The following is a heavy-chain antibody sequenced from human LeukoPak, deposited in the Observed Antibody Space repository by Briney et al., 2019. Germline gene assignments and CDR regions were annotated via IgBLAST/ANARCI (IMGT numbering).Heavy chain of an antibody. J-gene: IGHJ4*02. CDR3: ASVQGGAVNY. CDR1: GFSLSSYS. Sequence: GGALRLSCAASGFSLSSYSMHWVRQAPGKGPEWVSYISSGRGSIYYVDSVKGRFTISRDKAKNSLYLQINSLRDEDTAVYYCASVQGGAVNYWGQGTLVTVSS. D-gene: IGHD6-19*01. V-gene: IGHV3-48*02. CDR2: ISSGRGSI.